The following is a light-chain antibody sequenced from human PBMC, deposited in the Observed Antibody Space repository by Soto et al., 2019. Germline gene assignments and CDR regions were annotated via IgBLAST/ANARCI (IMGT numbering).Light chain of an antibody. CDR3: QPYYSYPA. J-gene: IGKJ1*01. V-gene: IGKV1-8*01. CDR2: AAS. Sequence: AIRMTQSPSSFSASTGDRVTITCRASQGISSYLAWYQQKPGKAPKLLIYAASTLQSGVPSRFSGSGSGTDFTLTFCCLQSEAFATYYCQPYYSYPAFGQGTKVEIK. CDR1: QGISSY.